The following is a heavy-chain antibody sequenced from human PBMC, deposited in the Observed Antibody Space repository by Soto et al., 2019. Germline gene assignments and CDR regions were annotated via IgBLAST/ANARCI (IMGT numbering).Heavy chain of an antibody. J-gene: IGHJ3*01. D-gene: IGHD2-21*02. CDR2: VDGSGFTS. V-gene: IGHV3-23*01. CDR1: GLTFNSYA. Sequence: EVQLLESGGGLVQPGGSLRLSCAATGLTFNSYAMTWVRQAPGRGLEWVSGVDGSGFTSYHADSVKGRFTISRDNSKNTLYLQMNSLRAEDTAVYYCAKALGLYCGGDCFDAFDVWGQGAMVSVSS. CDR3: AKALGLYCGGDCFDAFDV.